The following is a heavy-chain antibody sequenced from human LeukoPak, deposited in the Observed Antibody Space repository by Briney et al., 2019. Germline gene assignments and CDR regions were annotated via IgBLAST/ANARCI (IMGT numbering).Heavy chain of an antibody. CDR2: IRYDGSNK. V-gene: IGHV3-30*02. CDR1: GFTFSSYG. D-gene: IGHD3-10*01. CDR3: AKDSYFYYGSGSYWDY. J-gene: IGHJ4*02. Sequence: GGSLRLSCAASGFTFSSYGMHWVRQAPGKGLEWVAFIRYDGSNKYYADSVKGRFTISRDNSKNTLYLQMNSLRAEDTAVYYCAKDSYFYYGSGSYWDYWGQGTLVTVSS.